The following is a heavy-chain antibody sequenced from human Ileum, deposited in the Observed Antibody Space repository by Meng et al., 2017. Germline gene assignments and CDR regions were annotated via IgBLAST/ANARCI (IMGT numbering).Heavy chain of an antibody. J-gene: IGHJ6*02. Sequence: GESLKISCAASGFTFSSYWMHWVRQAPGKGPVWVSRINSDGSSTSYADSVKGRFTISRDNAKNTLYLQMNSLRAEDTAVYYCVRGVNKYYYGMDVWGQGTTVTVSS. CDR1: GFTFSSYW. V-gene: IGHV3-74*01. CDR2: INSDGSST. D-gene: IGHD3-10*01. CDR3: VRGVNKYYYGMDV.